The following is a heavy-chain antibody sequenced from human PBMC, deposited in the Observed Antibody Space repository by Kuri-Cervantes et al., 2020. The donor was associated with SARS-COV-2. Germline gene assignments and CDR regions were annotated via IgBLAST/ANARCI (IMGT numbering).Heavy chain of an antibody. Sequence: GSLRLSCTVSGGSISSSSYYWGWIRQPPGKGLEWIGSIYYSGSTYYNPSLKSRVTISVDTSKNQFSLKLSSVTAADTAVYYCATHYDFWSAFDYWGQGTLVTVSS. CDR2: IYYSGST. D-gene: IGHD3-3*01. J-gene: IGHJ4*02. V-gene: IGHV4-39*01. CDR3: ATHYDFWSAFDY. CDR1: GGSISSSSYY.